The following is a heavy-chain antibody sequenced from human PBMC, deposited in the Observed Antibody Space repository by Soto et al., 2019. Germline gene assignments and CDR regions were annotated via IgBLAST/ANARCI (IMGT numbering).Heavy chain of an antibody. Sequence: GGSLRLSCAASGFTFSSYSMNWVRQAPGKGLEWVSSISGSGNYTHYADFLRGRFTISRDNAKTTLYLQMNSLRAEDTAVYYCAREGIHNYNEYYFDSWGQGTVVTVSS. D-gene: IGHD4-4*01. V-gene: IGHV3-21*01. CDR1: GFTFSSYS. CDR2: ISGSGNYT. CDR3: AREGIHNYNEYYFDS. J-gene: IGHJ4*02.